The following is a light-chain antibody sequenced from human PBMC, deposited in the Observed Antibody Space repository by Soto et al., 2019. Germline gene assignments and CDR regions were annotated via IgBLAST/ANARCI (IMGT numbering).Light chain of an antibody. V-gene: IGKV3-20*01. CDR2: GAS. J-gene: IGKJ1*01. CDR3: QQFSSTPSWT. Sequence: ERVMTQSPATLSVSPGERATLSCRASESVSRSDLAWYQQKPGQAPRLLIYGASSRATGIPDRFSGSGSGTDFTLTISRMEPEDFAVYYCQQFSSTPSWTFGQGTKVDIK. CDR1: ESVSRSD.